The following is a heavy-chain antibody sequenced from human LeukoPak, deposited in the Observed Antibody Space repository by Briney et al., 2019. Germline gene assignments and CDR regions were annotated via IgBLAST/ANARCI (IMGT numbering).Heavy chain of an antibody. CDR3: AGGYSRGYPGDY. V-gene: IGHV1-69*13. CDR1: GGTFSSYA. J-gene: IGHJ4*02. Sequence: ASVKVSCKASGGTFSSYAISWVRQAPGQGLEWMGGIIPIFGTANYAQKFQGRVTITADESTSTAYMELSSLRSEDTAVYYCAGGYSRGYPGDYWGQGTLVTVSS. D-gene: IGHD3-22*01. CDR2: IIPIFGTA.